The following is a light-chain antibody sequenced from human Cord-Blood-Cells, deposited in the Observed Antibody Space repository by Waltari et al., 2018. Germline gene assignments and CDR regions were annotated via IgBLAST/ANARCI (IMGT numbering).Light chain of an antibody. J-gene: IGKJ2*01. CDR2: DAS. Sequence: DIQMTQSRYSLTASVGHKDTNTCQASQDISNYLNWYQQKPGKAPKLLIYDASNLETGVPSRFSGSGSGTDFTFTISSLQPEDIATYYCQQYDNPTYTFGQGTKLEIK. CDR1: QDISNY. CDR3: QQYDNPTYT. V-gene: IGKV1-33*01.